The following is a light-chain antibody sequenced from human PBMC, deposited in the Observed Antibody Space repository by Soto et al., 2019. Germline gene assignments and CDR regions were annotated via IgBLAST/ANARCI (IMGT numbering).Light chain of an antibody. V-gene: IGKV3-11*01. CDR2: DAS. J-gene: IGKJ1*01. CDR3: QQRSNLWT. Sequence: EIVLTQSPPTLSLSPGERATLSCRASQSVSRFLAWYQHKPGQAPRLLIYDASNRATGIPARFSGSGSGTDFTLSISSLEPEDFAVYYCQQRSNLWTFGQGTRVEIK. CDR1: QSVSRF.